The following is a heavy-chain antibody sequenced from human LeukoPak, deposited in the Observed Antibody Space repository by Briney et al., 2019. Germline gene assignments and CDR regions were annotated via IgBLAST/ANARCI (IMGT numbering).Heavy chain of an antibody. CDR1: GDSISSYS. CDR2: ISSSGST. Sequence: SETLSLTCTVSGDSISSYSWSWIRQPPGKGLEGIGYISSSGSTNYSPSLKSRVTISVDTSKNQFSLKLSSVTAADTAVYYCASSNWLRDANFDFWGQGTLVTVSS. V-gene: IGHV4-59*01. J-gene: IGHJ4*02. CDR3: ASSNWLRDANFDF. D-gene: IGHD5-12*01.